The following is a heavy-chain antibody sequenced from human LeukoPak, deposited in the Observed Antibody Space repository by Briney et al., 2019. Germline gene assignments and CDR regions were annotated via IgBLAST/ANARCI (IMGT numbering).Heavy chain of an antibody. CDR1: GFTFRLYA. J-gene: IGHJ4*02. CDR2: ISDGGGDT. V-gene: IGHV3-23*01. CDR3: AEVESSYCRI. D-gene: IGHD3-10*01. Sequence: GGSLRLSCAASGFTFRLYAMKWVRQAPGKGLEWVPVISDGGGDTYYADSVKGRFTTSRDNSKNSMYLQMSSLRAEDTAIYYCAEVESSYCRIWGQGTLVTVSS.